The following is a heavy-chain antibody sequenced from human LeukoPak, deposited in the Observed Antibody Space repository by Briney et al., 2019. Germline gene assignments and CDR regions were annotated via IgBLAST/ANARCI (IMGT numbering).Heavy chain of an antibody. CDR3: ARPTYYYDSSGFLETSYFDY. D-gene: IGHD3-22*01. CDR1: GYTFTTYW. V-gene: IGHV5-51*01. J-gene: IGHJ4*02. CDR2: IYPGDSDT. Sequence: PGESLKISCKGSGYTFTTYWIGWVRQMPGKGLEWMGIIYPGDSDTRYSPSFQGQVTISADKSISTAYLQWSSLKASDTAMYYCARPTYYYDSSGFLETSYFDYWGQGTLVTVAS.